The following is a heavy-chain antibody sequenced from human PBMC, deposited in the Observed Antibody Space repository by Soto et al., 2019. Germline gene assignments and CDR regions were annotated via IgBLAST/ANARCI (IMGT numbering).Heavy chain of an antibody. CDR3: ASLNGGRFLDKGDY. J-gene: IGHJ4*02. Sequence: SETLSLTCGVYNGSFMGYYWTWVRQPPGKGLEWIGEINHFGSPNYNPSLKSRVAISIDTSKHQFSLSLRSLTAADTAVYYCASLNGGRFLDKGDYWGQGILVTVSS. CDR2: INHFGSP. D-gene: IGHD3-3*01. V-gene: IGHV4-34*01. CDR1: NGSFMGYY.